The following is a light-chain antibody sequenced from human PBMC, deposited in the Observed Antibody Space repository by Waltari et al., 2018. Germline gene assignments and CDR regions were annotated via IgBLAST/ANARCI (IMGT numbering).Light chain of an antibody. CDR1: LISRNNKNY. V-gene: IGKV4-1*01. J-gene: IGKJ1*01. Sequence: LISRNNKNYFARYQHKPGRPPKMLFYWAPTRESGVPERFSGSGSGTDFTRASSSLQAEDVAIDYWQQYYTSRRTFGQGTKVEIK. CDR3: QQYYTSRRT. CDR2: WAP.